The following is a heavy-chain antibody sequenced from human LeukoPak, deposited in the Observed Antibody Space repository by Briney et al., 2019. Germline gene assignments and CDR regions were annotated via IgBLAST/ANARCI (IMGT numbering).Heavy chain of an antibody. Sequence: PGGDPRPSLDAPGIPFQNARVSLVRQAPGKGLEWVGRIKSKTHGGTTDYAAPVKGRFTISRDDSKNSLYLQMNSLKTEDTAVYYCTTTPASLDYWGQGTLVTVSS. CDR3: TTTPASLDY. CDR1: GIPFQNAR. J-gene: IGHJ4*02. D-gene: IGHD2-2*01. V-gene: IGHV3-15*01. CDR2: IKSKTHGGTT.